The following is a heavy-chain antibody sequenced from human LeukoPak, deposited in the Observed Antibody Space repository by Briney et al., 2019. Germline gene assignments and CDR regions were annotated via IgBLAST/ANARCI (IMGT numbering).Heavy chain of an antibody. CDR2: IKQDGSEK. Sequence: GGSLRLSCAASGFTFINSWMTWVRQAPGKGLEWVANIKQDGSEKHYVDSVKGRFTISRDNAKNSVYLQMNSLRADDTAVYYCARDRQIAYWGQGTLVTVSS. V-gene: IGHV3-7*01. J-gene: IGHJ4*02. CDR3: ARDRQIAY. CDR1: GFTFINSW.